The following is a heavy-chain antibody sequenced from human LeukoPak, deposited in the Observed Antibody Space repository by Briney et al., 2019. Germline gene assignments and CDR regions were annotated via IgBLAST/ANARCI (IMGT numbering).Heavy chain of an antibody. D-gene: IGHD5-12*01. CDR1: GFTFSSCG. CDR3: AKDERAIVARNFDY. V-gene: IGHV3-30*02. CDR2: IRYDGSNK. J-gene: IGHJ4*02. Sequence: GGSLRLSCAASGFTFSSCGMHWVRQAPGKGLEWVAFIRYDGSNKYYADSVKGRFTISRDNSKNTLYLQMNSLRAEDTAVYYCAKDERAIVARNFDYWGQGTLVTVSS.